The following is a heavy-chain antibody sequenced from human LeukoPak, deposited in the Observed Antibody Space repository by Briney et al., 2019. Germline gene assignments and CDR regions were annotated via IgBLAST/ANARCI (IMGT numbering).Heavy chain of an antibody. CDR3: ARVGAAADSYFDY. V-gene: IGHV4-31*03. Sequence: SETLSLTCTVSGGSISSGGYYWSWIRQHPGKGLEWIGYIYYSGSTYYNPSLKSRVTISVDTSKNQFSLKLSSVTAADTAVYYCARVGAAADSYFDYWGQGTLVTVSS. J-gene: IGHJ4*02. CDR1: GGSISSGGYY. CDR2: IYYSGST. D-gene: IGHD6-13*01.